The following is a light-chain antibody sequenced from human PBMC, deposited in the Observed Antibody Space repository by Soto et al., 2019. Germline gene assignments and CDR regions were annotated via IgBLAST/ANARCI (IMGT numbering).Light chain of an antibody. V-gene: IGLV2-14*01. CDR1: SSDVGGYNY. J-gene: IGLJ2*01. Sequence: QSARTQPASVSGSPGQSITISWTGTSSDVGGYNYVSWYQQHPGKAPKLMIYEVSNRPSGVSNRFSGSKSGNTASLTISGLQAEDEADYYCSSYTSSSTLVFGGGTKLTVL. CDR3: SSYTSSSTLV. CDR2: EVS.